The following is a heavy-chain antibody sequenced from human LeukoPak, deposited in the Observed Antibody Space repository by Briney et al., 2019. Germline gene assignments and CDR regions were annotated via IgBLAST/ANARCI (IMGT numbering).Heavy chain of an antibody. CDR1: GYTFTSYG. V-gene: IGHV1-2*02. D-gene: IGHD4-23*01. CDR3: ASFAGDGNSPLYFHH. Sequence: ASVKVSCKASGYTFTSYGISWVRQAPGQGLEWMAWINPKSGGTNYAQKFQGRVTMTRDTSITTAYMDLSRLSSDDTAVYYCASFAGDGNSPLYFHHWGQGTLVTVSS. J-gene: IGHJ1*01. CDR2: INPKSGGT.